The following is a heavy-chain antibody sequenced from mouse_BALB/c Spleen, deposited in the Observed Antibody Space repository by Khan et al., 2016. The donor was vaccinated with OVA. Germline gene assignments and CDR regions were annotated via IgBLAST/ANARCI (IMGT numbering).Heavy chain of an antibody. V-gene: IGHV3-1*02. CDR2: IHYSGST. Sequence: EVQLVESGPDLVKPSQSLSLTCTVTGYSITSGYSWHWIRQFPGNKLEWMGYIHYSGSTNYTPSLKSRISITRDTSKNQFFLQLNSVTTEDTATYYWARSGTTVVAYWYFDVWGAGTTVTGAS. D-gene: IGHD1-1*01. CDR3: ARSGTTVVAYWYFDV. J-gene: IGHJ1*01. CDR1: GYSITSGYS.